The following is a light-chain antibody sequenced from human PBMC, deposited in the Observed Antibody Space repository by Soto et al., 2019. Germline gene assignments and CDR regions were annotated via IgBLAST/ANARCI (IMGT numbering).Light chain of an antibody. CDR1: QSVSSSH. Sequence: EIVLTQSPGTLSLSPGERATLSCRASQSVSSSHLAWYQQKRGQAPRLLIYDTSTRATGIPDRFSGSGSGTDFTLTISSLEPEDFAVYYCQQRSNWPITFGQGT. J-gene: IGKJ5*01. CDR3: QQRSNWPIT. CDR2: DTS. V-gene: IGKV3D-20*02.